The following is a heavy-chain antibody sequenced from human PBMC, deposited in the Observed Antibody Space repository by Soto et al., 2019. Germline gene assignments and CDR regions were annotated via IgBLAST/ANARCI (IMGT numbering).Heavy chain of an antibody. J-gene: IGHJ3*02. V-gene: IGHV3-23*01. CDR1: GFTFSSYA. Sequence: GGSLRLSCAASGFTFSSYAMSWVRQAPGKGLEWVSAISGSGGSTYYADSVKGRFTISRDNSKNTLYLQMNSLRAEDTAVYYCAKDESPGDDGLIDDAFDIWGQGTMVTVSS. CDR2: ISGSGGST. D-gene: IGHD7-27*01. CDR3: AKDESPGDDGLIDDAFDI.